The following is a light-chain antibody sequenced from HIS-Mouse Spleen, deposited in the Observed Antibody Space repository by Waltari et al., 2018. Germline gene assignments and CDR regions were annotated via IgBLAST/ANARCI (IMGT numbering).Light chain of an antibody. V-gene: IGLV1-44*01. CDR2: SNN. J-gene: IGLJ2*01. Sequence: QSVLTQPPSASGTPGQRVTISCSGSSSNIGSNTVNWYQQLPGTAPEPLIYSNNQRPAGVPYRFSGSKSGTSASLAISGLQSEDEADYYCAAWDDSLNGPVFGGGTKLTVL. CDR1: SSNIGSNT. CDR3: AAWDDSLNGPV.